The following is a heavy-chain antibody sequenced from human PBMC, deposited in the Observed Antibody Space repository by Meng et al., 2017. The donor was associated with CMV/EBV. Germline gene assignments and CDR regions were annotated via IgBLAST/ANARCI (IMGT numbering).Heavy chain of an antibody. Sequence: SCAASGFTFSSYGMHWVRQAPGKGLEWVAFIRYDGSNKYYADSVKGRFTISRDNSKNTLYLQMNSLRAEDTAVYYCAKDRGSIAARSYYYYGMDVWGQGTTVTVSS. CDR2: IRYDGSNK. V-gene: IGHV3-30*02. CDR1: GFTFSSYG. J-gene: IGHJ6*02. CDR3: AKDRGSIAARSYYYYGMDV. D-gene: IGHD6-6*01.